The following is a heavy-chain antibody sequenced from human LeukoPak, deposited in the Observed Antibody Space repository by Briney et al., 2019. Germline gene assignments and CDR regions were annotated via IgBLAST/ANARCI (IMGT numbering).Heavy chain of an antibody. Sequence: GGSLRLSCAASGFTFSNYCMNWVRQAPGKGLEWVSSISSSSSYIYYADSVKGRFTISRDNAKNSLYLEMNSLRAEDTAVYYCARDKEPDSSGYFLDYWGRGTLVTVSS. D-gene: IGHD3-22*01. CDR3: ARDKEPDSSGYFLDY. CDR2: ISSSSSYI. CDR1: GFTFSNYC. V-gene: IGHV3-21*01. J-gene: IGHJ4*02.